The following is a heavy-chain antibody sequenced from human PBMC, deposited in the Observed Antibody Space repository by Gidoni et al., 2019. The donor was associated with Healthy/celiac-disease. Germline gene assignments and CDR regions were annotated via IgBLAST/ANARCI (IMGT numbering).Heavy chain of an antibody. V-gene: IGHV3-30*18. J-gene: IGHJ4*02. CDR1: GFTFSSYG. CDR2: ISYDGSNK. D-gene: IGHD3-3*01. Sequence: QVQLVESGGGVVQPGRSLRLSCAASGFTFSSYGMHWVRQAPGKGLEWVAVISYDGSNKYYADSVKGRFTISRDNSKNTLYLQMNSLRAEDTAVYYCAKDKGLIRFLEPFDYWGQGTLVTVSS. CDR3: AKDKGLIRFLEPFDY.